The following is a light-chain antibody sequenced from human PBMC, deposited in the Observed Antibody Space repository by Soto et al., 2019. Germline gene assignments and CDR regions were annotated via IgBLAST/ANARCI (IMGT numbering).Light chain of an antibody. CDR2: DAS. CDR3: QQRSNWPTLTWT. Sequence: EIVLTQSPATLSLSPGERATLSCRASQSVSSYLAWYQQKPGQAPRLLIYDASNRATGIPARFSGSGSGTDFTLTISSLEPEDFAVYYCQQRSNWPTLTWTFGQGTKVDIK. J-gene: IGKJ1*01. V-gene: IGKV3-11*01. CDR1: QSVSSY.